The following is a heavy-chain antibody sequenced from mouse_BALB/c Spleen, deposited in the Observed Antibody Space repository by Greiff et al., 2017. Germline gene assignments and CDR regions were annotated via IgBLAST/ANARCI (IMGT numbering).Heavy chain of an antibody. V-gene: IGHV5-6-3*01. J-gene: IGHJ1*01. CDR3: ARALLLRGYFDV. D-gene: IGHD1-1*01. Sequence: EVKVVESGGGLVQPGGSLKLSCAASGFTFSSYGMSWVRQTPDKRLELVATINSNGGSTYYPDSVKGRFTISRDNAKNTLYLQMSSLKSEDTAMYYCARALLLRGYFDVWGAGTTVTVSS. CDR1: GFTFSSYG. CDR2: INSNGGST.